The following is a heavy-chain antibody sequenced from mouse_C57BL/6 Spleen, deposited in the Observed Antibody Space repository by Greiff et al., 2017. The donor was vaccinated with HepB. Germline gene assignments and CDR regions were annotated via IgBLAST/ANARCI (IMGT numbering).Heavy chain of an antibody. CDR2: IDPSDSYT. J-gene: IGHJ2*01. V-gene: IGHV1-59*01. CDR3: AKSHYYGSSYVDY. Sequence: QVQLQQSGAELVRPGTSVKLSCKASGYTFTSYWMHWVKQRPGQGLEWIGVIDPSDSYTNYNQKFKGKATLTVDTSSSTAYMQLSSLTSEDSAVYYCAKSHYYGSSYVDYWGQGTTLTVSS. D-gene: IGHD1-1*01. CDR1: GYTFTSYW.